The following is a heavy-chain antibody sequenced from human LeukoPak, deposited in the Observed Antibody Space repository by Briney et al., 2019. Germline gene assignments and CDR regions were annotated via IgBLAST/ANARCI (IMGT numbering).Heavy chain of an antibody. CDR1: GYSISSGYL. Sequence: SETLSLTCTVSGYSISSGYLWGWIRPPPGKGLEWIGSIYHSGSTYYNPSLKSRVTISVDTSKNQFSLKLSSVTAADTAVYYCARGLIKPIVVVVNGGKPRNWFDPWGQGTLVTVSS. V-gene: IGHV4-38-2*02. CDR2: IYHSGST. D-gene: IGHD2-15*01. CDR3: ARGLIKPIVVVVNGGKPRNWFDP. J-gene: IGHJ5*02.